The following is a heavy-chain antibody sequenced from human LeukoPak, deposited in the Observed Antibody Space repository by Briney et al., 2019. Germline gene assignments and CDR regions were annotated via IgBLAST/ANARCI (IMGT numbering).Heavy chain of an antibody. CDR3: ARVGGYCSSTSCLQNWFDP. V-gene: IGHV1-69*02. D-gene: IGHD2-2*01. CDR2: IIPILGIA. J-gene: IGHJ5*02. Sequence: SVKVSCKASGGTFSSYTISWVRQDPGQGLEWMGRIIPILGIANYAQKFQGRVTITADKSTSTAYMELSSLRSEDTAVYYCARVGGYCSSTSCLQNWFDPWGQGTLVTVSS. CDR1: GGTFSSYT.